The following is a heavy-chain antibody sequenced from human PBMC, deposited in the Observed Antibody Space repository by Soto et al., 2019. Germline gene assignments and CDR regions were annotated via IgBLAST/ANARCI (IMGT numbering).Heavy chain of an antibody. CDR2: IHNSGST. J-gene: IGHJ6*02. V-gene: IGHV4-30-4*02. Sequence: SSETLSLTCTVSGCAMNSHDYYLSWIRQPPGKGLEWIGYIHNSGSTYYNPSLKSRLTISSDMSKNQFSLRLNSVTAADTALYFCARGEPRGPSEIWGQGTKVTIFS. CDR1: GCAMNSHDYY. D-gene: IGHD3-10*01. CDR3: ARGEPRGPSEI.